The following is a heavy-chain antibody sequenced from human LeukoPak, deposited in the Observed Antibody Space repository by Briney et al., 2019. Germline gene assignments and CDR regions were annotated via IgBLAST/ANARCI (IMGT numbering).Heavy chain of an antibody. CDR1: GGSISSYY. J-gene: IGHJ6*02. CDR2: IYYSGST. Sequence: SETLSHTCTVSGGSISSYYWSWIRQPPGKGLEWIGYIYYSGSTNYNPSLKSRVTISVDTSKNQFSLKLSSVTAADTAVYYCARVPRSRRSSSWFPGMDVWGQGTTVTVSS. CDR3: ARVPRSRRSSSWFPGMDV. D-gene: IGHD6-13*01. V-gene: IGHV4-59*01.